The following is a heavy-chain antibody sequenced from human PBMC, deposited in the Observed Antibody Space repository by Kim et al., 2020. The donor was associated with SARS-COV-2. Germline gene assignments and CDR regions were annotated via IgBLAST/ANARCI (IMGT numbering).Heavy chain of an antibody. V-gene: IGHV3-21*01. CDR2: ISSSSSYI. J-gene: IGHJ4*02. D-gene: IGHD1-20*01. CDR1: GFAFSSYS. CDR3: ASDATLRYFDY. Sequence: GGSLRLSCAASGFAFSSYSMNWVRQAPGKGLEWVSSISSSSSYIYYADSVKGRFTISRDNAKNSLYLQMNSLRAEDTAVYYCASDATLRYFDYWGQGTLVTVSS.